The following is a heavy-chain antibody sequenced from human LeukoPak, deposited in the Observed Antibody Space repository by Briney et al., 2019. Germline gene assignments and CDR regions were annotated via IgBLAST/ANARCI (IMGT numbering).Heavy chain of an antibody. CDR3: ATIQRWLQYPEKKFDY. J-gene: IGHJ4*02. D-gene: IGHD5-24*01. CDR1: GGTFSSYA. CDR2: IIPIFGTA. Sequence: SVKVSCKASGGTFSSYAISWVRQAPGQGLEWMGGIIPIFGTANYAQKFQGRVTMTEDTSTDTAYMELSSLRSEDTAVYYCATIQRWLQYPEKKFDYWGQGTLVTVSS. V-gene: IGHV1-69*06.